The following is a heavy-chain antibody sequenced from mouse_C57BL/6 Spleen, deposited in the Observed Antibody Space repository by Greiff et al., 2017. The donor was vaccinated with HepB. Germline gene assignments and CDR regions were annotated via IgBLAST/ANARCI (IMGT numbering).Heavy chain of an antibody. CDR3: TTGYYYGSSYPSFDY. CDR2: IDPENGDP. Sequence: EVKLVESGAELVRPGASVKLSCTASGFNIKDDYMHWVKQRPEPGLEWIGWIDPENGDPEYASKFQGKATITADTSSNTAYLQLSSLTSEDTAVYYCTTGYYYGSSYPSFDYWGQGTTLTVSS. V-gene: IGHV14-4*01. D-gene: IGHD1-1*01. CDR1: GFNIKDDY. J-gene: IGHJ2*01.